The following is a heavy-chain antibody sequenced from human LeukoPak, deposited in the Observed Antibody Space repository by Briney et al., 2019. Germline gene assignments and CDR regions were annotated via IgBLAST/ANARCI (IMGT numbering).Heavy chain of an antibody. J-gene: IGHJ4*02. V-gene: IGHV4-34*01. CDR3: AREYCSGGSCLGKDY. CDR2: INHSGST. Sequence: SETLSITCAVYGGSFSGYYWSWIRQPPGKGLEWIGEINHSGSTNYNPSLKSRVTISVDTSKNQFSLKLSSVTAADTAVYYCAREYCSGGSCLGKDYWGQGTLVTVSS. D-gene: IGHD2-15*01. CDR1: GGSFSGYY.